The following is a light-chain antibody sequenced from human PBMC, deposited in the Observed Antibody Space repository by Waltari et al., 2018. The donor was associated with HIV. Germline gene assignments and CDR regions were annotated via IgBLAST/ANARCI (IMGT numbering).Light chain of an antibody. CDR2: KTS. CDR1: HNVGTW. J-gene: IGKJ2*01. CDR3: QQYSSFPIT. V-gene: IGKV1-5*03. Sequence: DIQMTQSPSTLSASIGDRVSITCRASHNVGTWLAWYQQKPGKAPSLLISKTSTLESGVPTNFSGSGSGTYFTLTIGALRPDDFASYFCQQYSSFPITFGQGTKL.